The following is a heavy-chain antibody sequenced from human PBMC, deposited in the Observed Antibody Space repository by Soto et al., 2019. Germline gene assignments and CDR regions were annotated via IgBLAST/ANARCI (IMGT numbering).Heavy chain of an antibody. CDR1: GGSINSSYYF. J-gene: IGHJ4*02. Sequence: SEALSVTCTVSGGSINSSYYFWGWIRQSPGKGLEWIGSISYSGNTYYNPSLKSRVTISVDTSKKQFSLRVTSVTAADTAVYYCARRLRYYDSSGYYLAFDYWGQGVLVTVSS. CDR3: ARRLRYYDSSGYYLAFDY. V-gene: IGHV4-39*01. D-gene: IGHD3-22*01. CDR2: ISYSGNT.